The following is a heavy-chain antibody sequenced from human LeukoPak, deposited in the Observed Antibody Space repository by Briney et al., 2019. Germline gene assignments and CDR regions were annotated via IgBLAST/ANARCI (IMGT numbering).Heavy chain of an antibody. J-gene: IGHJ4*02. D-gene: IGHD1-1*01. CDR2: INHSGST. V-gene: IGHV4-34*01. CDR3: ARRLTITARNDLDS. CDR1: GGSFSGAS. Sequence: PSETLSLTCAVFGGSFSGASWIWIRQPPGKGLEWIGEINHSGSTNYNPSLKSRVTISLDSSKNQFSLRLTSVTAADTAVYYCARRLTITARNDLDSWGQGTLVTVSS.